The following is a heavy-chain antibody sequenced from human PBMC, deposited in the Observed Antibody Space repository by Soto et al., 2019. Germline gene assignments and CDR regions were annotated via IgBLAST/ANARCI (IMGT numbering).Heavy chain of an antibody. J-gene: IGHJ4*02. CDR1: GYKFNTVG. Sequence: QVQLVQSGPEVKRPGASVRVSCSTSGYKFNTVGISWVRQAPGKGLEWMGWISGYNGNTNHAPKFHDRNTLTTDTSTSTAYMELRSLRADDTVVLYCARDHDFGSGYWALGYWGQGTLVTVSS. V-gene: IGHV1-18*04. CDR2: ISGYNGNT. D-gene: IGHD3-22*01. CDR3: ARDHDFGSGYWALGY.